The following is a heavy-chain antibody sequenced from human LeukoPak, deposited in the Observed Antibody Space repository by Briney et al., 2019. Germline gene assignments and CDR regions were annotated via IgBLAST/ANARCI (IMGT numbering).Heavy chain of an antibody. J-gene: IGHJ6*02. CDR3: ARGGYSYGYTDYYYGMDV. Sequence: GASVKVSCKASGYTFTSYYMNWVRQAPGQGLEWMGIINPSGGSTSYAQKFQGRVTMTRDTSTSTVYMELSSLRSEDTAVYYCARGGYSYGYTDYYYGMDVWGQGTTVIVSS. CDR1: GYTFTSYY. CDR2: INPSGGST. V-gene: IGHV1-46*01. D-gene: IGHD5-18*01.